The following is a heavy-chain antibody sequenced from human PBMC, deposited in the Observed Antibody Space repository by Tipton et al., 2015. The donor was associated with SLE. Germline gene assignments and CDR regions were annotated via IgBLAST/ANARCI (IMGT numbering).Heavy chain of an antibody. CDR1: GGSISSSSYY. D-gene: IGHD7-27*01. Sequence: TLSLTCTVSGGSISSSSYYWGWIRQPPGKGLEWIGSIYYSGSTYYNPSLKSRVTISVDTSKNQFSLKVNSVTAADTAVYYCASTNWAFDYWGQGTPVTVSS. V-gene: IGHV4-39*07. CDR2: IYYSGST. J-gene: IGHJ4*02. CDR3: ASTNWAFDY.